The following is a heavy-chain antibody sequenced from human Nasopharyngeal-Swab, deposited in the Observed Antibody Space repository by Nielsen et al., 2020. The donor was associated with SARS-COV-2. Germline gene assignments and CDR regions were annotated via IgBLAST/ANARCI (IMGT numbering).Heavy chain of an antibody. V-gene: IGHV1-18*01. CDR3: ARVTWQLVGYYYYYGMDV. CDR2: SSVYNGNT. D-gene: IGHD1-26*01. Sequence: ASVKVSCKASGYTFTNYGISWVRQAPGEGLEWMGWSSVYNGNTNYGQRFQGRVTMTTDTSTNTAYMELRSLRSDDTAVYYCARVTWQLVGYYYYYGMDVWGQGTTVTVSS. CDR1: GYTFTNYG. J-gene: IGHJ6*02.